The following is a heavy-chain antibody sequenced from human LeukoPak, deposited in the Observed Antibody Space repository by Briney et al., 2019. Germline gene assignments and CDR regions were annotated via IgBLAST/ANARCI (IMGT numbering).Heavy chain of an antibody. J-gene: IGHJ3*02. CDR2: INPNSGGT. Sequence: ASVKVSCKASGYTFTGYYMHWVRQAPGQGLEWMGWINPNSGGTNYAQKFQGRVTMTRDTSISTAYMELSRLRSDDTAVYYCAKVVVVVTDAFDIWGQGTMVTVSS. CDR3: AKVVVVVTDAFDI. V-gene: IGHV1-2*02. CDR1: GYTFTGYY. D-gene: IGHD2-15*01.